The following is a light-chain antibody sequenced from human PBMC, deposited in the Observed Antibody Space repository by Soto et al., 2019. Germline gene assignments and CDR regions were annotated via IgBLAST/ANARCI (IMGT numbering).Light chain of an antibody. Sequence: DIQMTQSPSTLSGSVGDRVTITCRASQTISSWLAWYQQKPGTAPKLLIYKATILQSGVPSRFSGSGSGTEFTLAISSLQPDDFATYYCQQYETFSPWTFGQGPKV. V-gene: IGKV1-5*03. CDR2: KAT. CDR3: QQYETFSPWT. J-gene: IGKJ1*01. CDR1: QTISSW.